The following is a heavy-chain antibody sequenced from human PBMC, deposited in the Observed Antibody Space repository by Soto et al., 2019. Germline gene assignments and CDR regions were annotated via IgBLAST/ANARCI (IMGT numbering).Heavy chain of an antibody. CDR2: ISSSSSTI. D-gene: IGHD2-15*01. V-gene: IGHV3-48*02. Sequence: EVQLVESGGGLVQPGGSLRLSCAASGFTFSSYSMNWVRQAPGKGLEWVSYISSSSSTIYYADSVKGRFTISRDNAKNALYVQMNGPRDEDTAVYYCARDGCSGGSCYWAYWGQGTLVTVSS. CDR3: ARDGCSGGSCYWAY. CDR1: GFTFSSYS. J-gene: IGHJ4*02.